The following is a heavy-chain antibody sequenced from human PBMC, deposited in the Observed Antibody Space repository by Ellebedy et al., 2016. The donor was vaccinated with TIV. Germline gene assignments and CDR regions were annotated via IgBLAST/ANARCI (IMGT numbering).Heavy chain of an antibody. D-gene: IGHD4-11*01. CDR3: PRGNYQDVDLDHWYLDL. Sequence: SETLSLTCAVYGGSFSGYSWNWIRQPPGKGLKWIGEINHRGSTSYNPSLRSRVTISIDPSNHQFSLGLTSVTAADTAVYYCPRGNYQDVDLDHWYLDLWGRGTLVTVSS. CDR1: GGSFSGYS. J-gene: IGHJ2*01. CDR2: INHRGST. V-gene: IGHV4-34*01.